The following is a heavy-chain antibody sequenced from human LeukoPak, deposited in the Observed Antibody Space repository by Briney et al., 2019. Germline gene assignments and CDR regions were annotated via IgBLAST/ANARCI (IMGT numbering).Heavy chain of an antibody. D-gene: IGHD6-13*01. CDR1: GFTFSSYG. J-gene: IGHJ4*02. V-gene: IGHV3-30*18. CDR2: ISYDGSNK. Sequence: GRSLRLSCAASGFTFSSYGMHWVRQAPGKGLEWVAVISYDGSNKYYADSVKGRFTISRDNSKNTLYLQMNSVRAEDTAVYYCAKSGYSSSWCFRYFDYWGQGTLVTVSS. CDR3: AKSGYSSSWCFRYFDY.